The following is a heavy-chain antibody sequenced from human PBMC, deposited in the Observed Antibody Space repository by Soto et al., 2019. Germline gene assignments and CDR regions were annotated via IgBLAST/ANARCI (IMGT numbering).Heavy chain of an antibody. CDR1: GGTFSSYA. Sequence: QVQLVQSGAEVKKPGSSVKLSCKASGGTFSSYAINWVRQAPGQGLEWMGGIIRIFGTANYAQRLQGRVTIIADKSTITDYMELSRLRSQETAVFDGAGCRESGSSSSWLYFDYWGQGTLVTVSS. CDR2: IIRIFGTA. J-gene: IGHJ4*02. D-gene: IGHD6-6*01. V-gene: IGHV1-69*06. CDR3: AGCRESGSSSSWLYFDY.